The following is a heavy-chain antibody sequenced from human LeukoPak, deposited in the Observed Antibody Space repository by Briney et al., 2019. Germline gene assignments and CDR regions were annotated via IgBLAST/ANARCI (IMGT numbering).Heavy chain of an antibody. CDR1: GYSISSGYY. CDR2: IYHSGST. J-gene: IGHJ5*02. CDR3: ARGVNWFDP. V-gene: IGHV4-38-2*02. Sequence: SETLSLTCTVSGYSISSGYYWGWIRQPPGKGLEWIGSIYHSGSTYYNPSLKSRVTISVDTSKNQFSLKVTSVTAADTAVYYCARGVNWFDPWGQGTLVTVSS.